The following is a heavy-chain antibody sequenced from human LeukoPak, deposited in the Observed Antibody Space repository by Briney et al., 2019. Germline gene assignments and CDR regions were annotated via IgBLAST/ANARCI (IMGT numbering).Heavy chain of an antibody. Sequence: PGGSLRLSCAASGFTFSSYGMNWVRQAPGKGLEWISSITSSSSYTFYADSVKGRFTISRDNSKNTLYLQMNSLRAEDTAVYYCAKVLKGYDSSGAFDYWGQGTLVTVSS. D-gene: IGHD3-22*01. J-gene: IGHJ4*02. CDR2: ITSSSSYT. V-gene: IGHV3-21*01. CDR1: GFTFSSYG. CDR3: AKVLKGYDSSGAFDY.